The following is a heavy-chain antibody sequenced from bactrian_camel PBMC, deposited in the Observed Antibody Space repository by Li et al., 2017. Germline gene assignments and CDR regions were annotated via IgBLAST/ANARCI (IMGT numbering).Heavy chain of an antibody. D-gene: IGHD2*01. J-gene: IGHJ6*01. CDR3: TENTVGGTRYGFGY. V-gene: IGHV3S53*01. CDR2: IYSDGTT. Sequence: VQLVESGGGSVQAGGSLRLSCLVVSGYVSSEYCLGWFRQAPGKDREGVAAIYSDGTTIYADSVKGRFTISRDNAKNTLYLDMNSLKTDDTAMYWCTENTVGGTRYGFGYWGQG. CDR1: GYVSSEYC.